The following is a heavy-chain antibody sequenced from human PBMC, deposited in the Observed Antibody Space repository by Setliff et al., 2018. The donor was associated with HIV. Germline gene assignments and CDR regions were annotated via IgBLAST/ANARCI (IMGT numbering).Heavy chain of an antibody. CDR1: GFTFTSSA. V-gene: IGHV1-58*01. CDR3: TAEVKGILWFGGYAFDI. J-gene: IGHJ3*02. Sequence: SVKVSCKASGFTFTSSAVQWVRQARGQRLEWIGWIVVGSGNTNYAQKFQERVTITRDMSTSTAYMELSSLRSEDTAVYYCTAEVKGILWFGGYAFDIWGQGTMVTVSS. D-gene: IGHD3-10*01. CDR2: IVVGSGNT.